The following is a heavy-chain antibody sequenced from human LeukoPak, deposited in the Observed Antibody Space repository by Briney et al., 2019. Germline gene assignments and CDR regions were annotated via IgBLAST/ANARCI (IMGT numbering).Heavy chain of an antibody. CDR1: GGSISSGGYY. Sequence: PSETLSLTCTVSGGSISSGGYYWSWIRQHPGKGLEWIGYIYYSGSTYYNPSLKSRVTISVDTSKNQFSLKLSSVTAADTAVYYCARGRGYSSSWISRFDPWGQGTLVTVSS. V-gene: IGHV4-31*03. J-gene: IGHJ5*02. D-gene: IGHD6-13*01. CDR2: IYYSGST. CDR3: ARGRGYSSSWISRFDP.